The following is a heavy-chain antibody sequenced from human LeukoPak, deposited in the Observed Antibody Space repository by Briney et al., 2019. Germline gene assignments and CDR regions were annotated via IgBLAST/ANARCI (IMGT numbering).Heavy chain of an antibody. CDR3: AKDGGNSLDY. J-gene: IGHJ4*02. CDR2: IWYDGSNK. CDR1: GFTFSSYS. Sequence: GGSLRLSCAASGFTFSSYSMNWVRQAPGKGLEWVAAIWYDGSNKYYADSVKGRFTISRDNSKNTLYLQMNSLRAEDTAVYYCAKDGGNSLDYWGQGTLVTVSS. D-gene: IGHD1-1*01. V-gene: IGHV3-33*06.